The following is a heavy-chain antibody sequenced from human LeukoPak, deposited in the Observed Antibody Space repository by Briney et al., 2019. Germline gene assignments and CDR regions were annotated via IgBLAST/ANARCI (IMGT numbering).Heavy chain of an antibody. CDR1: GGSFSGYY. CDR3: AREGGPRVDY. V-gene: IGHV4-34*01. J-gene: IGHJ4*02. Sequence: SETLSLTCAVYGGSFSGYYWSWIRQPPGKGLEWIGSIYYSGSTYYNPSLKSRVTISVDTSKNQFSLKLSSVTAADTAVYYCAREGGPRVDYWGQGTLVTVSS. D-gene: IGHD1-26*01. CDR2: IYYSGST.